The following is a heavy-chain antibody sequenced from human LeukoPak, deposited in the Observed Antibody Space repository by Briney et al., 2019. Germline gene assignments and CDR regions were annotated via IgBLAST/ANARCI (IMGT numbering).Heavy chain of an antibody. CDR3: AKPRPTVTTRGSFHY. V-gene: IGHV3-30*18. J-gene: IGHJ4*02. CDR2: ISYDGNNK. D-gene: IGHD4-17*01. CDR1: GFTFNIYG. Sequence: GRSLRLSCAASGFTFNIYGIHWVRQAPGKGLEWVAVISYDGNNKYFADSVKGRFTISRDNSKNTLYLQMNSLRAEDTAVYYCAKPRPTVTTRGSFHYWGQGTLVTVSS.